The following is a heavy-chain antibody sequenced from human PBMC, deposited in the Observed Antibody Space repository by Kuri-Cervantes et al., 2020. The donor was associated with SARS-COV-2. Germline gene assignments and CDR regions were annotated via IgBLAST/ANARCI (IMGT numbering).Heavy chain of an antibody. J-gene: IGHJ6*02. V-gene: IGHV3-21*01. CDR2: ISSSSSYI. CDR1: GFTFSSYS. Sequence: GESLKISCAASGFTFSSYSMNWVRQAPGKGLEWVSSISSSSSYIYYADSVKGRFTISRDNAKNSLYLQMNSLRAEDTAVYYCARGPDKYGMDVWGQGTTVTVSS. CDR3: ARGPDKYGMDV.